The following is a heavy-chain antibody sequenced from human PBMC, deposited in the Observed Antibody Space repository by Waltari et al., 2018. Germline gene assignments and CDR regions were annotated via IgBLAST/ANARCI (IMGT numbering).Heavy chain of an antibody. CDR3: ARAVDYYGSGSYKYYFDY. CDR2: IYYSGST. J-gene: IGHJ4*02. V-gene: IGHV4-39*07. D-gene: IGHD3-10*01. Sequence: QLQLQESGPGLVKPSETLSLTCTVSGGSISRSSYYWGWIRQPPGKGLEWIGSIYYSGSTYYNPSLKSRVTISVDTSKNQFSLKLSSVTAADTAVYYCARAVDYYGSGSYKYYFDYWGQGTLVTVSS. CDR1: GGSISRSSYY.